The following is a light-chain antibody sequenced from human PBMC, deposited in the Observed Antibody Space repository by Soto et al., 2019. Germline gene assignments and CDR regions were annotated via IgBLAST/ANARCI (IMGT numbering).Light chain of an antibody. CDR2: DAS. CDR3: QHYKMYSPWT. J-gene: IGKJ1*01. Sequence: DMQMTQYPSTLSASVGDRVTITCRASQSISSWLAWYQQKAGKAPKLLIYDASTLESGVPSRFSGSGSGTEFTLTISSLQPDDFATYYCQHYKMYSPWTFGQGTKVDIK. CDR1: QSISSW. V-gene: IGKV1-5*01.